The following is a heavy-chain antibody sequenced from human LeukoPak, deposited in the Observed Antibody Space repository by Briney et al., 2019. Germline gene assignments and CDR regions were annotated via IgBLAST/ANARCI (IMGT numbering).Heavy chain of an antibody. CDR3: AKVFTAAGLDL. CDR2: IHDDGRT. V-gene: IGHV4/OR15-8*01. J-gene: IGHJ5*02. CDR1: GGSMSDSIT. Sequence: PSETLSLTCSVSGGSMSDSITWGWVRQPPGKGLEWLANIHDDGRTAPNPSLRSRLTISQDRSKNQFSLKVSSVTAADTAFYYCAKVFTAAGLDLWGQGILVTVSS. D-gene: IGHD6-25*01.